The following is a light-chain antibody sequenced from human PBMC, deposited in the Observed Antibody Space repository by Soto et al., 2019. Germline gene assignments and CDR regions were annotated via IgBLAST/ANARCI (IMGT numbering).Light chain of an antibody. CDR3: EQYGSSSPWT. CDR2: KAY. J-gene: IGKJ1*01. V-gene: IGKV1-5*03. CDR1: QSISSW. Sequence: DIQMTQSPSTLSASVGDRVTITCRASQSISSWLAWYQQKPGKAPKLLIYKAYSLETGVPSRFSGSRSGTEFTMIISSLQPDDFARYYCEQYGSSSPWTLGQGTKVEIK.